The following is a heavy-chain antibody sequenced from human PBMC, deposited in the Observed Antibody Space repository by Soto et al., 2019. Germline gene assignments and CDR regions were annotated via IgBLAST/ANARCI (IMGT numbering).Heavy chain of an antibody. CDR1: GFTFGDYA. Sequence: GGSLRLSCTASGFTFGDYAMSWVRQAPGKGLEWVGFIRSKAYGGTTEYAASVKGRFTISRDDSKSIAYLQMNSLKTEDTAVYYCTRDPGSEPYYMDVWGKGTTVTVSS. V-gene: IGHV3-49*04. CDR3: TRDPGSEPYYMDV. CDR2: IRSKAYGGTT. J-gene: IGHJ6*03.